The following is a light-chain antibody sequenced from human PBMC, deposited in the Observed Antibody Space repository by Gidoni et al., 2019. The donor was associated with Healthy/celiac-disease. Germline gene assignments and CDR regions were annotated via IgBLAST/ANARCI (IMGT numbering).Light chain of an antibody. CDR3: QQRSNWPPLT. Sequence: EIVLTQSPATLSLSPGERATLSCRASQRVSSYLAWYQQKPGPAPRLLIYDASSRATGIPASFIGSVSRTDFTLTISSLEPEDFAVYYCQQRSNWPPLTFGGETKVEIK. CDR2: DAS. J-gene: IGKJ4*01. V-gene: IGKV3-11*01. CDR1: QRVSSY.